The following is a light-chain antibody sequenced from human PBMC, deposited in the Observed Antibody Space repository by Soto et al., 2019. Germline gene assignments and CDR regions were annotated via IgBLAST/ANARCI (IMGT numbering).Light chain of an antibody. J-gene: IGKJ1*01. Sequence: EVVLTQSPATLSLSPGEGATLSCRASQSVSSYLAWDQQKPGQAPRLLIYDASNRATGIPARFSGSGSGTDFTLTISSLEPEDFAVYYCQQRSNWPPKWTFGQGTKVDTK. CDR3: QQRSNWPPKWT. CDR2: DAS. CDR1: QSVSSY. V-gene: IGKV3-11*01.